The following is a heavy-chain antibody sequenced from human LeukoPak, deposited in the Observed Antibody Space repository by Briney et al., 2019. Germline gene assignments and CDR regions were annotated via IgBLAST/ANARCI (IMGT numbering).Heavy chain of an antibody. CDR3: ARDPGS. Sequence: QSGGSLRLSCAASGFTLSSYSKNCVRHAPGKGLEWGSYISSSSSTIYYADSVKGRFTISRDNALSSLNPQITALSAEDTAVYYCARDPGSWGQGTLVTVSS. D-gene: IGHD6-25*01. CDR2: ISSSSSTI. J-gene: IGHJ5*02. V-gene: IGHV3-48*04. CDR1: GFTLSSYS.